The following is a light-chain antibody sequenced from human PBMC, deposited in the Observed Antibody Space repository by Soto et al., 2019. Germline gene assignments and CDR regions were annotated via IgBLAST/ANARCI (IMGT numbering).Light chain of an antibody. V-gene: IGKV3-15*01. CDR3: RHYNKWPPWT. CDR2: DPS. CDR1: QRVXNN. J-gene: IGKJ1*01. Sequence: VVTQCPGTLYLSPGERATLSCRASQRVXNNLVWFKWKPGQVPRSLIXDPSTRATGVPARFSGSGSGRDFTLTISTLQSEYFALYYCRHYNKWPPWTFGQGTKVDIK.